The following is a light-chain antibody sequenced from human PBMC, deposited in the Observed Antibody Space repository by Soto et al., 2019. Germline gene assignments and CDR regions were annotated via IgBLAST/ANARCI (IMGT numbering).Light chain of an antibody. CDR2: EVS. CDR1: SSDVGGYTY. J-gene: IGLJ3*02. CDR3: SSYASSNTWV. V-gene: IGLV2-14*01. Sequence: QSVLTQPASVSGSPGQSITISCTGTSSDVGGYTYVSWYQHHPGKAPKLMIYEVSNRPSGVSNRFSGSKSGNTASLTISGLQAEDEADYYCSSYASSNTWVFGGGTKVTVL.